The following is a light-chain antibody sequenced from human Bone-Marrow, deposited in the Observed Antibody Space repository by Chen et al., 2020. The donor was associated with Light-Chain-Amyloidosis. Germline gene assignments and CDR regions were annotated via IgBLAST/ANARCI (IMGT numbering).Light chain of an antibody. CDR3: QQYGTSPLT. CDR2: GSS. CDR1: QTISSNY. V-gene: IGKV3-20*01. J-gene: IGKJ4*01. Sequence: EIVLTQSPGTLSLSPGEGANLSCRASQTISSNYLTWYQQQFGQAPRLLIDGSSSRATGIPDRFTGSGSGTDFTLTINRLEPEDFAMYYCQQYGTSPLTFGGGTKVEIK.